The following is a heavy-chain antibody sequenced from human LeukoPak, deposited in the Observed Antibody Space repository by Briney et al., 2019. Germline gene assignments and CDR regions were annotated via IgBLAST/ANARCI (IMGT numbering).Heavy chain of an antibody. Sequence: SETLSLTCAVSVYSISSGYYWGWIRQPPGKGLEWIGSIYHSGSTYYNPSLKSRVTISVDTSKNQFSLKLSSVTAADTAVYYCARDVDTAMVPYFDYWGQGTLVTVSS. D-gene: IGHD5-18*01. V-gene: IGHV4-38-2*02. CDR2: IYHSGST. J-gene: IGHJ4*02. CDR1: VYSISSGYY. CDR3: ARDVDTAMVPYFDY.